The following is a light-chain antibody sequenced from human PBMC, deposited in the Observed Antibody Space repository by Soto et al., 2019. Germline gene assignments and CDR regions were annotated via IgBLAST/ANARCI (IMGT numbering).Light chain of an antibody. J-gene: IGKJ2*01. CDR3: QQYGRSPLLYT. V-gene: IGKV3-20*01. CDR2: GSS. Sequence: EIVLTQSPGTLSSSPGERATLSCRTSQSVNSNFLAWYQQKPGQAPRLLVYGSSTRAAGVPDRFSGSGSGTDFTLTISRLEPEDFAVYYCQQYGRSPLLYTFGQGTKLGVK. CDR1: QSVNSNF.